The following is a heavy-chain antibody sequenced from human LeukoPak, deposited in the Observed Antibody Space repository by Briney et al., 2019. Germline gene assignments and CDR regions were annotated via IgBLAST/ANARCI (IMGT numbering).Heavy chain of an antibody. Sequence: PSETLSLTCTVSGGSISSYYWSWIRQPPGKGLEWIGYIYYSGTTNYNPSLKSRVTISVDTSKNQFSLKLSSVTAADTAVYYCARIGHEDYYFDYWGQGTLVTVSS. V-gene: IGHV4-59*01. CDR2: IYYSGTT. CDR3: ARIGHEDYYFDY. J-gene: IGHJ4*02. CDR1: GGSISSYY.